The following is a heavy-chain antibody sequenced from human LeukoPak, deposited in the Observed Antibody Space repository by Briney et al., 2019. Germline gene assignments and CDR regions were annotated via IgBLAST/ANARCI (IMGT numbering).Heavy chain of an antibody. CDR3: ARLPPFDIVVVPAAIQGDAFDI. V-gene: IGHV4-34*01. CDR1: GGSFSGYY. D-gene: IGHD2-2*02. CDR2: INHSGST. J-gene: IGHJ3*02. Sequence: PSETLSLTCAVYGGSFSGYYWSWIRQPPGKGLEWIGEINHSGSTNYNPSLKSRVTISVDTSKNQFSLKLSSVTAADTAVYYCARLPPFDIVVVPAAIQGDAFDIWGQGTMVTVSS.